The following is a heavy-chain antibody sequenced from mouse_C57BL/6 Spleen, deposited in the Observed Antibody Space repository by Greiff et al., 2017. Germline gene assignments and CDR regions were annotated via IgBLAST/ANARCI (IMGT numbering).Heavy chain of an antibody. CDR1: GYTFTGYW. V-gene: IGHV1-9*01. CDR2: ILPGSGST. CDR3: ARSANKSNCEYNDMDY. J-gene: IGHJ4*01. D-gene: IGHD2-5*01. Sequence: VQLQQSGAELMKPGASVKLSCKATGYTFTGYWIEWVKQRPGHGLEWIGEILPGSGSTNYNEKFKGKATFTADTSSNTAYMQLSSLTTDDSAIYYCARSANKSNCEYNDMDYWGQGTSVTVSS.